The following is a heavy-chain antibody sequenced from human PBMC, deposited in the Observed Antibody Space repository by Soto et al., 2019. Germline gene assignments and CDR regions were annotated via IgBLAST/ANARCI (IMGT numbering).Heavy chain of an antibody. Sequence: PGGSLRLSCAASGFTFSNAWMSWVRQAPGKGLEWVGRIKSKTDGGTTDYAAPVKGRFTISRDDSKNTLYLQMNSLKTEDTAVYYCTTEDTMIVVVNDYWGQGTLVTAPQ. V-gene: IGHV3-15*01. CDR3: TTEDTMIVVVNDY. J-gene: IGHJ4*02. CDR1: GFTFSNAW. CDR2: IKSKTDGGTT. D-gene: IGHD3-22*01.